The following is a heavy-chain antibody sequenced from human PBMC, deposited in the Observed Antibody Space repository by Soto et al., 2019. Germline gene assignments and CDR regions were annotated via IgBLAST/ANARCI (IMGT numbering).Heavy chain of an antibody. D-gene: IGHD2-2*01. V-gene: IGHV4-31*03. Sequence: SETLSLTCTVSGGSISSGGYYWSWIRQHPGKGLEWIGYIYYSGSTYYNPSLKSRVTISVDTSKNQFSLKLSSVTAADTAVYYCARLFGVPAAHRGVWFDPWGQGTLVTVSS. CDR2: IYYSGST. CDR1: GGSISSGGYY. J-gene: IGHJ5*02. CDR3: ARLFGVPAAHRGVWFDP.